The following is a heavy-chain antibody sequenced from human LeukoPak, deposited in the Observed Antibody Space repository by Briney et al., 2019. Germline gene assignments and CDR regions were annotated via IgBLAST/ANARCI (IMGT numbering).Heavy chain of an antibody. Sequence: PGGSLRLSCVASGFSFNNYRMTWVRQAPGKGLEWVAVIWYDGSNKYYADSVKGRFTISRDNSKNTLYLQMNSLRAEDTAVYYCAREAPKEYYGMDVWGQGTTVTVSS. CDR3: AREAPKEYYGMDV. V-gene: IGHV3-33*08. CDR2: IWYDGSNK. J-gene: IGHJ6*02. CDR1: GFSFNNYR.